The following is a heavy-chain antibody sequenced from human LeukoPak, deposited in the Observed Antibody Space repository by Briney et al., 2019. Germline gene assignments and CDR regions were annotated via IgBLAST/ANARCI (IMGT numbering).Heavy chain of an antibody. V-gene: IGHV3-21*01. CDR3: ARDLPGLAVAAADY. D-gene: IGHD6-19*01. J-gene: IGHJ4*02. CDR1: GFTFSSYS. Sequence: RSGGSLRLSCAASGFTFSSYSMNWVRQAPGKGLEWVSIISSSSSYKYYADSVKGQFTISRDNAKNSLYLQMNSLRAEDTAVYYCARDLPGLAVAAADYWGQGTLVTVSS. CDR2: ISSSSSYK.